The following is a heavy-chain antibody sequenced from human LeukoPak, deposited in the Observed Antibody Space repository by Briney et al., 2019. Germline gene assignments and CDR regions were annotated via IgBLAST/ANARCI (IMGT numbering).Heavy chain of an antibody. J-gene: IGHJ5*02. D-gene: IGHD1-26*01. Sequence: ASVTVSCKASGYTFTGYYMHWVRQAPGQGLEWMGRINPNSGGTNYAQKFQGRVTMTRDTSISTAYMELRRLRSDDTAVYYCARAPYSGRGFDPWGQGTLVTVSS. CDR2: INPNSGGT. V-gene: IGHV1-2*06. CDR3: ARAPYSGRGFDP. CDR1: GYTFTGYY.